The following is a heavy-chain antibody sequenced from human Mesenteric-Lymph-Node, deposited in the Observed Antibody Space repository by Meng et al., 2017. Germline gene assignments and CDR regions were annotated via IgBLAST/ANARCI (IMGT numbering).Heavy chain of an antibody. CDR2: TYYSGST. V-gene: IGHV4-31*03. CDR1: GGSISSGGYY. J-gene: IGHJ4*02. CDR3: ARGLVVPAAMPDY. Sequence: SDPLSPTCTVSGGSISSGGYYWSWIRQHPGKGLEWIGYTYYSGSTYYNPSLKSRVTISVDTSKNQFSLKLSSVTPADTAVYYCARGLVVPAAMPDYWGQGTLVTVSS. D-gene: IGHD2-2*01.